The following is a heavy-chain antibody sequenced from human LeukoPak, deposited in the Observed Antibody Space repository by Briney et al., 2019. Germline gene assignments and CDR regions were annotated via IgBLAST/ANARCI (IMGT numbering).Heavy chain of an antibody. Sequence: PSETLSLTCTVSGGSISSSSYYWGWIRQPPGKGLEWIGSIYYSGSTYYNPSLKSRVTISVDTSKNQFSLKLSSVTAADTAVYYCARLSRSWFGEPPSYFDYWGQGTLVTVSS. CDR3: ARLSRSWFGEPPSYFDY. CDR1: GGSISSSSYY. D-gene: IGHD3-10*01. J-gene: IGHJ4*02. V-gene: IGHV4-39*01. CDR2: IYYSGST.